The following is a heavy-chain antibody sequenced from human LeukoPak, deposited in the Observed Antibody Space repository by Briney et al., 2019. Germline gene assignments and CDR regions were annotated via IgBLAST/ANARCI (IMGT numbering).Heavy chain of an antibody. D-gene: IGHD1-26*01. J-gene: IGHJ6*03. V-gene: IGHV1-69*05. CDR2: IIPIFGTA. Sequence: GASVKVSCKASGGTFSSYAISWVRQAPGQGLEWMGRIIPIFGTANYAQKFQGRVTITTDESTSTAYMELSRLRSEDTAVYYCARDRIEPIVGATRYYYYMDVWGKGTTVTVSS. CDR3: ARDRIEPIVGATRYYYYMDV. CDR1: GGTFSSYA.